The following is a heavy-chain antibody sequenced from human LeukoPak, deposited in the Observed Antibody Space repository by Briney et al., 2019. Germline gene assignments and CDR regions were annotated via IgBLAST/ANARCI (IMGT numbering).Heavy chain of an antibody. Sequence: GGSLRLSCAASGFTFTDYWMTWVRQVPGKGLEWVANIHKAGTESYYVDSVKGRFAISRDNAKNSLYLQLSSLRVDDTAAYYCARVGTWELQRVFDYWGQGTLVTVSS. CDR2: IHKAGTES. J-gene: IGHJ4*02. D-gene: IGHD1-26*01. V-gene: IGHV3-7*01. CDR3: ARVGTWELQRVFDY. CDR1: GFTFTDYW.